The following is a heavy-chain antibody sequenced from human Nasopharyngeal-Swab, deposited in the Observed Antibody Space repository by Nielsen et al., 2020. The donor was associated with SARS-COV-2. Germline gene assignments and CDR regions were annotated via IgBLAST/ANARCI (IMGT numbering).Heavy chain of an antibody. Sequence: SETLSLTCTVSGGSISSYYWSWIRQPPGKGLEWIGYIYYSGRPNYNPSLKSPVTISVDRSTNPLSLKLRSVTAADPAVYYCARVSNGLGFFGLVISYWYFDLWGRGNLVTCSS. CDR3: ARVSNGLGFFGLVISYWYFDL. D-gene: IGHD3/OR15-3a*01. CDR1: GGSISSYY. CDR2: IYYSGRP. J-gene: IGHJ2*01. V-gene: IGHV4-59*12.